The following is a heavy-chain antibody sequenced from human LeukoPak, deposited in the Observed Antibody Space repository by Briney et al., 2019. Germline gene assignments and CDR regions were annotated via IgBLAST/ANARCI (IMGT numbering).Heavy chain of an antibody. CDR3: ARDSGLRGYSYGYYYYYGMDV. V-gene: IGHV1-2*02. D-gene: IGHD5-18*01. Sequence: ASVKVSCKASGYTFTGYYMHWVRQAPGQGLEWMGWNNPNSGGTNYAQKFQGRVTMTRDTSISTAYMELSRLRSDDTAVYYCARDSGLRGYSYGYYYYYGMDVWGQGTTVTVSS. J-gene: IGHJ6*02. CDR2: NNPNSGGT. CDR1: GYTFTGYY.